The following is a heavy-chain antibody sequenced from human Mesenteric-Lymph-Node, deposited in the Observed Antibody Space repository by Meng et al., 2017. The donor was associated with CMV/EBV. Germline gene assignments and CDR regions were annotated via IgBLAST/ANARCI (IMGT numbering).Heavy chain of an antibody. CDR2: INHSGST. CDR3: ARDSCSSTSCFNFDY. D-gene: IGHD2-2*01. J-gene: IGHJ4*02. V-gene: IGHV4-34*01. Sequence: SETLSLTCVVYGGSFSGYYWSWIRQPPGKGLEWIGEINHSGSTNYNPSLKSRVTISVDTSKNQFSLKLSSVTAADTAVYYCARDSCSSTSCFNFDYWGQGTLVTVSS. CDR1: GGSFSGYY.